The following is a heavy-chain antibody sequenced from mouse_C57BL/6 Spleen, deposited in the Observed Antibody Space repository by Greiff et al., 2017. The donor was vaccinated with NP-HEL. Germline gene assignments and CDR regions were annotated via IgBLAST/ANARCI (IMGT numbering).Heavy chain of an antibody. J-gene: IGHJ2*01. Sequence: VQLQQPGAELVKPGASVKMSCKASGYTFTSYWITWVKQRPGQGLEWIGDIYPGSGSTNYNEKFKSKATLTVDTSSSTAYMQLSSLTSEDSAVYYCARILHYYGSSLFDYWGQGTTLTVSS. CDR1: GYTFTSYW. D-gene: IGHD1-1*01. CDR3: ARILHYYGSSLFDY. CDR2: IYPGSGST. V-gene: IGHV1-55*01.